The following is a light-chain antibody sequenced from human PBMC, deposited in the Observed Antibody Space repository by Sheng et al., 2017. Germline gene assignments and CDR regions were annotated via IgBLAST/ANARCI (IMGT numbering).Light chain of an antibody. V-gene: IGLV2-14*03. CDR2: DVS. J-gene: IGLJ1*01. CDR3: SSYTSSSTYV. CDR1: SSDINYYNY. Sequence: QSALTQPASVSGSPGQSITISCTGTSSDINYYNYVSWYQQHPGTAPKLMIYDVSDRPSGLSNRFSGSKSGNTASLTISGLQAEDEADYYCSSYTSSSTYVFGTGTKVTVL.